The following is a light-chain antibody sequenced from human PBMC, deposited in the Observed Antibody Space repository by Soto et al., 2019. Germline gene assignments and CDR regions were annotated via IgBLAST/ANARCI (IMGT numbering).Light chain of an antibody. V-gene: IGKV1-6*01. Sequence: AIQMTQSPSSLSASVGDRVTITCRASQGIRNDLGWYQQKPGKAPKLLIYAASSLQSGVPSRFSGSGSGTDFTITISSLQTEDFATYYCLQDYNYPWTFGQGTKVEIK. CDR2: AAS. CDR1: QGIRND. CDR3: LQDYNYPWT. J-gene: IGKJ1*01.